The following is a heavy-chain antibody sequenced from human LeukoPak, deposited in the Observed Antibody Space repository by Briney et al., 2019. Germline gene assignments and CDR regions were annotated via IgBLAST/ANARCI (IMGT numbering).Heavy chain of an antibody. CDR2: IYYSGST. J-gene: IGHJ4*02. D-gene: IGHD3-10*01. V-gene: IGHV4-59*01. Sequence: SETLSLTCTVSGGSISSYYWSWIRQPPGKGLEWIGYIYYSGSTNYNPSLKSRVTISVHTSKNQFSLKLSSVTAADTAVYYCARVGGSGSYGYDYWGQGTLVTVSS. CDR3: ARVGGSGSYGYDY. CDR1: GGSISSYY.